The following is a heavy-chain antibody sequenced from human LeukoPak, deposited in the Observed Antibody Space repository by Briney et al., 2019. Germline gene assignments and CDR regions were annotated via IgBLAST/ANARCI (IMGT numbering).Heavy chain of an antibody. J-gene: IGHJ4*02. CDR1: GGSISSYY. CDR2: IYYRGST. CDR3: ARDRNYGGIDS. Sequence: SETLSLTCTVSGGSISSYYWNWIRQPPGKGLEWIGYIYYRGSTNYNLSLKSRVTISVDTSKNQFSLKLSSVTAADTAVYYCARDRNYGGIDSWGQGTLVTVSA. D-gene: IGHD3-10*01. V-gene: IGHV4-59*01.